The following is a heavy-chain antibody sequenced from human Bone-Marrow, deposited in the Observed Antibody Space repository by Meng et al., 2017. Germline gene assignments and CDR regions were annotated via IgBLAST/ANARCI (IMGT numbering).Heavy chain of an antibody. V-gene: IGHV1-69*13. D-gene: IGHD3-22*01. Sequence: SVKVSCKPSGYNFPDYYIHWVRRAPGQGLEWMGVIIPIFGTANYAQKFQGRVTITADESTSTAYMELSSLRSEDTAVYYCARGDYYDSSGYYSPFDYWGQGTLVTVSS. J-gene: IGHJ4*02. CDR1: GYNFPDYY. CDR2: IIPIFGTA. CDR3: ARGDYYDSSGYYSPFDY.